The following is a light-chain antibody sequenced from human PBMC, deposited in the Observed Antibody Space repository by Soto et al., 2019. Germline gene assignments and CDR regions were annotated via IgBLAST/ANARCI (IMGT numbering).Light chain of an antibody. J-gene: IGKJ1*01. Sequence: DIQMTQSLSTLSASVGDRVTITCRASQSISSWLAWYQQKSGKAPKLLIYKASSLQSGVPSRFSGSGSGTAFTLTISSLQPDDFATYYCQQYHGFPWTFGQGTKVEIK. CDR1: QSISSW. CDR2: KAS. CDR3: QQYHGFPWT. V-gene: IGKV1-5*03.